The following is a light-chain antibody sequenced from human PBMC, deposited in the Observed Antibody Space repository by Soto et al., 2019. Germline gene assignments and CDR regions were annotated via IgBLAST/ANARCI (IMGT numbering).Light chain of an antibody. V-gene: IGKV1-39*01. CDR2: AAS. Sequence: DIQMTQSPSTLSASIGDRVTITCRAIHSLSGWLAWYQQTPGKAPKLLIYAASSLQSGVPSRFSGSGSGTRFTLTISSLQPEDFATYYCQHIYSIPITFGQGTRLEIK. CDR3: QHIYSIPIT. CDR1: HSLSGW. J-gene: IGKJ5*01.